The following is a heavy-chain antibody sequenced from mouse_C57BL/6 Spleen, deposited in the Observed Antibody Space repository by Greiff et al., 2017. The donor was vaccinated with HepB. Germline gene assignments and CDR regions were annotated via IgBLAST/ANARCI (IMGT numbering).Heavy chain of an antibody. CDR1: RFSFNTYA. CDR3: VRQGYYAMDY. Sequence: GGGLVQPKGSLKLSCAASRFSFNTYAMNWVRQAPGKGLEWVARIRSKSNNYATYYADSVKDRFTISRDDSESMLYLQMNNLKTEDTAMYYCVRQGYYAMDYWGQGTSVTVSS. CDR2: IRSKSNNYAT. J-gene: IGHJ4*01. V-gene: IGHV10-1*01.